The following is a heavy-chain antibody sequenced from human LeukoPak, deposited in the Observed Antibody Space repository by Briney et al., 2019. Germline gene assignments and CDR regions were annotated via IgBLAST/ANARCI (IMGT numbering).Heavy chain of an antibody. Sequence: PGGSLRLSCAASGFAFRSSYISWVRQAPGGGLECVSKIKPDGSEQFYVDSVKGRFTVSRDNAKNSLYLQMDSLRAEDAAVYYCAREEWWHLDIWGRGTMVTISS. CDR2: IKPDGSEQ. CDR3: AREEWWHLDI. J-gene: IGHJ2*01. V-gene: IGHV3-7*01. CDR1: GFAFRSSY. D-gene: IGHD3-3*01.